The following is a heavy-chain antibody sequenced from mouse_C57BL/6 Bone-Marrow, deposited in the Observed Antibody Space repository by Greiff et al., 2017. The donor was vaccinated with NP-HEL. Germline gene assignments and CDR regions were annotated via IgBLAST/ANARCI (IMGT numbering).Heavy chain of an antibody. D-gene: IGHD1-1*01. CDR3: ARDEGYGSSPAWFAY. J-gene: IGHJ3*01. V-gene: IGHV1-72*01. CDR2: IDPNSGGT. CDR1: GYTFTSYW. Sequence: QVQLQQPGAELVKPGASVKLSCTASGYTFTSYWMHWVKQRPGRGLEWIGRIDPNSGGTKYTEKFKSKATLTVDKPSSTAYMQLSSLTSEDSAVYYCARDEGYGSSPAWFAYWGQGTLVTVSA.